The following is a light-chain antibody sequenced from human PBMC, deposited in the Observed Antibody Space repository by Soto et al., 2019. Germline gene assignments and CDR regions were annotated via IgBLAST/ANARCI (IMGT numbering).Light chain of an antibody. Sequence: EIVITQSPTILSVSPVETATLSCRASQSVSSNLAWYQQKPGQPPRLLMYGVYTRAPGTPARFSGSGSGTDFTLTISSLEPEDFALYYCQKRSNWPINFGQGTRLEIK. CDR2: GVY. CDR1: QSVSSN. V-gene: IGKV3-11*01. CDR3: QKRSNWPIN. J-gene: IGKJ5*01.